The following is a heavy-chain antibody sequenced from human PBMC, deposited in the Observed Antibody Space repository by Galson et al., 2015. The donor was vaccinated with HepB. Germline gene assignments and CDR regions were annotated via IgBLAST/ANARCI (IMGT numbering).Heavy chain of an antibody. D-gene: IGHD1-1*01. Sequence: SLRLSCAASEFFFSDYSMNWVRQAPGKGLEWVSYISSSSTTIYYADSVKGRFTVSRDNAKNSLYLQMNSLRDEDTGVYYCVNKRAWNDRRDYWGQGTLVIVSS. V-gene: IGHV3-48*02. J-gene: IGHJ4*02. CDR1: EFFFSDYS. CDR2: ISSSSTTI. CDR3: VNKRAWNDRRDY.